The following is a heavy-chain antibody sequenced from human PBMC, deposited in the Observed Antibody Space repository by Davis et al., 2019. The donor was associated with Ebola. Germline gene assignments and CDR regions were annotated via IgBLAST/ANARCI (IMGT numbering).Heavy chain of an antibody. CDR2: INPSGGST. Sequence: AASVTVSCKASGYTFTSYYMHWVRQAPGQGLEWMGIINPSGGSTSYAQKFQGRVTITRDMSTSTAYMELSSLRSEDTAVYYCAADPRMAYYYGMDVWGQGTTVTVSS. CDR1: GYTFTSYY. J-gene: IGHJ6*02. CDR3: AADPRMAYYYGMDV. D-gene: IGHD2-8*01. V-gene: IGHV1-46*01.